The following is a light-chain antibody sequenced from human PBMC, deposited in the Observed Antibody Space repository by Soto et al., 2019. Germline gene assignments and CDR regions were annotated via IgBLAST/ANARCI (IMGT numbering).Light chain of an antibody. Sequence: EIVMTQSPATLSVSPGERATLSCRASQSVSSNLAWYQQKPGQAPRLLIYGASTRATGIPARFSGSGSGTEFTLTISSLQSKDFAVYYCQQYNNWPSLTFGGGTKVDIK. CDR3: QQYNNWPSLT. CDR2: GAS. J-gene: IGKJ4*01. V-gene: IGKV3-15*01. CDR1: QSVSSN.